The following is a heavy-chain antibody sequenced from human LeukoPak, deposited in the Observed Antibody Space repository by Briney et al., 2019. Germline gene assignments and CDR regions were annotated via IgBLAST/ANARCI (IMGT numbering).Heavy chain of an antibody. CDR3: ARAGDSSGFYYYYYYMDV. V-gene: IGHV3-53*01. CDR2: IYSGGST. CDR1: GFTVSSNY. J-gene: IGHJ6*03. Sequence: GGSLRLSCAASGFTVSSNYMSWVRQAPGKGLEWVSVIYSGGSTYYADSVKGRFIISRDNSKNTLYLQMNSLRAEDTAVYYCARAGDSSGFYYYYYYMDVWGKGTTVTVSS. D-gene: IGHD3-22*01.